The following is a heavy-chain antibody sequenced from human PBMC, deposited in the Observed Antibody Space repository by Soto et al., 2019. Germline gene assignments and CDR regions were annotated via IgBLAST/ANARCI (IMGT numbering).Heavy chain of an antibody. V-gene: IGHV4-34*01. CDR3: ARGGSRLVTSDAFDI. Sequence: SETLSLTCAVSGGSISSGGYSWSWIRQPPGKGLEWIGEINHSGSTNYNPSLKSRVTISVDTSKNQFSLKLSSVTAADTAVYYCARGGSRLVTSDAFDIWGQGTMVTVSS. J-gene: IGHJ3*02. D-gene: IGHD3-9*01. CDR1: GGSISSGGYS. CDR2: INHSGST.